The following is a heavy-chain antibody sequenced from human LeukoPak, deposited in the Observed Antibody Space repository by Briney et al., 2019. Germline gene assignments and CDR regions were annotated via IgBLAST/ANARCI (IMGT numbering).Heavy chain of an antibody. V-gene: IGHV4-4*07. J-gene: IGHJ4*02. CDR2: MQAIGTT. CDR1: GGSIRTYY. CDR3: AREVNGDYCDF. D-gene: IGHD4-17*01. Sequence: PSETLSLTCSVSGGSIRTYYWSWIRQSADKGLEYIGRMQAIGTTNYNPSLRSRVTISVDKSKNQFSLKLTSVTAADTAVYFCAREVNGDYCDFWGQGILVTVSS.